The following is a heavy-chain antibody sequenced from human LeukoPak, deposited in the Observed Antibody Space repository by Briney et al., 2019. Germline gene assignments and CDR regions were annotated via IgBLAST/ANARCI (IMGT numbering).Heavy chain of an antibody. J-gene: IGHJ3*02. V-gene: IGHV4-34*01. CDR1: GGSFSGYY. Sequence: SETLSLTCAVYGGSFSGYYWSWIRQPPGKGLEWIGEINHSGSTNYNPSLKSRVTISVDTSKNQFSLKLSSVTAADTAVYYCAQRWLQIGAFDIWGQGTMVTVSS. CDR3: AQRWLQIGAFDI. CDR2: INHSGST. D-gene: IGHD5-24*01.